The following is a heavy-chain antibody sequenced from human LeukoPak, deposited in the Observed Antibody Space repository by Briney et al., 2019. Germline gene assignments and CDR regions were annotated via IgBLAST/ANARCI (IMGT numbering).Heavy chain of an antibody. CDR3: ARVGGTVIRGIIVTRLDY. Sequence: GGSLRLSCVASGFSFSDHFMDWVRQAPGKGLEWVGRARDKPNGYTTEYAAPVKGRFTISREESRKSVYLQMSSLKTEDTAVYYCARVGGTVIRGIIVTRLDYWGQGTLVTVSS. CDR1: GFSFSDHF. CDR2: ARDKPNGYTT. D-gene: IGHD3-10*01. J-gene: IGHJ4*02. V-gene: IGHV3-72*01.